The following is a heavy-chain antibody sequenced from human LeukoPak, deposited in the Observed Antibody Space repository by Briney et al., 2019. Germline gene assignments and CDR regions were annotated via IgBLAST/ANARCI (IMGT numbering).Heavy chain of an antibody. J-gene: IGHJ4*02. CDR3: ARPGYGSGSYYYY. CDR1: GFTFSSYW. Sequence: GGSLRLSCAASGFTFSSYWMSWVRQAPGKGLEWVANIKQDGGGKYYVGSVKGRFTVSRDNAKNSLYLQMNSLRAEDTAVYYCARPGYGSGSYYYYWGQGTLVTVSS. CDR2: IKQDGGGK. V-gene: IGHV3-7*02. D-gene: IGHD3-10*01.